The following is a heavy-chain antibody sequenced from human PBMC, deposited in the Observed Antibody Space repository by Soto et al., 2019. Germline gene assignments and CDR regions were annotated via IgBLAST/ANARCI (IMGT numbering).Heavy chain of an antibody. CDR2: IKSKADGETI. CDR1: GFTFENVW. CDR3: NAYCDFWGGHTPL. V-gene: IGHV3-15*07. Sequence: EVQLVESGGGLVKPGGSVGLSCAASGFTFENVWMHWVRQAPGKGLEWVGRIKSKADGETIDYAEPVKGRFSISRDDSKNTLYLQMNNLKTEDPAVYYCNAYCDFWGGHTPLWGQGTLVAVSS. J-gene: IGHJ4*02. D-gene: IGHD3-3*01.